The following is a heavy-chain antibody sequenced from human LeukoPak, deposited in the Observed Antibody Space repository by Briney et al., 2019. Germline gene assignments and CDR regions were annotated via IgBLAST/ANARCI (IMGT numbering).Heavy chain of an antibody. CDR2: IIPIFGTA. V-gene: IGHV1-69*01. D-gene: IGHD6-6*01. CDR3: ARVHSSSDYYYYYMDV. J-gene: IGHJ6*03. CDR1: GGTFSSYA. Sequence: SVKVSCKASGGTFSSYAISWVRQAPGQGLEWMGGIIPIFGTANYALKFQGRVTITADESTSTAYMELSSLRSEDTAVYYCARVHSSSDYYYYYMDVWGKGTTVTVSS.